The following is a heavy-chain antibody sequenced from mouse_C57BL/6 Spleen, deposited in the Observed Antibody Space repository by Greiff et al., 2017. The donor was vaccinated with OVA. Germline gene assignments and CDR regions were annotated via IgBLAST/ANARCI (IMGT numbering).Heavy chain of an antibody. V-gene: IGHV5-4*01. CDR1: GFTFSSYA. Sequence: EVQVVESGGGLVKPGGSLKLSCAASGFTFSSYAMSWVRQTPEKRLEWVATISDGGSYTYYPDNVKGRFTISRDNAKNNLYLQMSHLKSEDTAMYYCARGGYGSSYGYAMDYWGQGTSVTVSS. CDR2: ISDGGSYT. D-gene: IGHD1-1*01. J-gene: IGHJ4*01. CDR3: ARGGYGSSYGYAMDY.